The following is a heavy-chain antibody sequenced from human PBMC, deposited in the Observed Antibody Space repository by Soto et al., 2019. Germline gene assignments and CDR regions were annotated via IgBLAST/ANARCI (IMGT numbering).Heavy chain of an antibody. J-gene: IGHJ6*02. CDR1: GGSISSSSYY. CDR3: ARDIPYCSGGSCYSYYYYYGMDV. D-gene: IGHD2-15*01. V-gene: IGHV4-39*02. Sequence: SETLSLTCTVSGGSISSSSYYWGWIRQPPGKGLEWIGSIYYSGSTYYNPSLKSRVTISVDTSKNSLYLQMNSLRAEDTAVYYCARDIPYCSGGSCYSYYYYYGMDVWGQGTTVTVSS. CDR2: IYYSGST.